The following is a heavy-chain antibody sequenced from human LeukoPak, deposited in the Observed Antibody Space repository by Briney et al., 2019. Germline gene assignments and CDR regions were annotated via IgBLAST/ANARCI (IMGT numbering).Heavy chain of an antibody. Sequence: GESLKISCKGSGYSFTSYWIGWVRQLPGKGLEWMGIIYTGDSDTRYSPSFQGQVTISADKSISTAYLQWSNLKASDTAMYYCARHPRGYDILTGYYPYGMDVWGQGTTVTVSS. CDR1: GYSFTSYW. V-gene: IGHV5-51*01. D-gene: IGHD3-9*01. CDR3: ARHPRGYDILTGYYPYGMDV. J-gene: IGHJ6*02. CDR2: IYTGDSDT.